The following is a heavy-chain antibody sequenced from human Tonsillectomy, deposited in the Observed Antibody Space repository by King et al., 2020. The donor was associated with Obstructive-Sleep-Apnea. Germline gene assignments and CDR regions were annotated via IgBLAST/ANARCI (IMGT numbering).Heavy chain of an antibody. J-gene: IGHJ4*02. CDR1: GFTFGGYA. V-gene: IGHV3-49*04. D-gene: IGHD2-8*01. CDR3: TRDEVEGVYYFDY. CDR2: IRSQAYGGTT. Sequence: QLVQSGGGLVQPGRALRLSCTASGFTFGGYAMSWVRQAPGEGREWGWFIRSQAYGGTTEYAASFKGRLTISKDDSQSICYLQMNSLKTEDTAVYYCTRDEVEGVYYFDYWGQGTLVTVSS.